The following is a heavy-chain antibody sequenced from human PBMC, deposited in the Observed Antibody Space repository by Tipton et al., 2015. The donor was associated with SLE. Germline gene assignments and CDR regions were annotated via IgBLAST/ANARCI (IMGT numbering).Heavy chain of an antibody. CDR1: GGSISSSSHY. Sequence: TLSLTCTVSGGSISSSSHYWGWIRQPPGKGLEWIGEINYSGNTKYNPSLKSRVTISVDTSKNQFSLNLNFMTAADTAMYYCATSLNYYDSSGPEGWGQGTMVTVSS. CDR2: INYSGNT. D-gene: IGHD3-22*01. V-gene: IGHV4-39*07. J-gene: IGHJ3*01. CDR3: ATSLNYYDSSGPEG.